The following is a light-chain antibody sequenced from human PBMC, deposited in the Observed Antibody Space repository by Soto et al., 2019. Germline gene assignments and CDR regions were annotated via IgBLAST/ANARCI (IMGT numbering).Light chain of an antibody. Sequence: DIQMTQSPSSVSASVGDRITITCRASQSISSCLAWYQQKRGQAPRLLIYAASSWDTGIPARFSGSGSGTDFTLTISSLEPEDFALYYCQQRNNWPITFGQGTRLEIK. CDR3: QQRNNWPIT. J-gene: IGKJ5*01. CDR2: AAS. V-gene: IGKV1-12*01. CDR1: QSISSC.